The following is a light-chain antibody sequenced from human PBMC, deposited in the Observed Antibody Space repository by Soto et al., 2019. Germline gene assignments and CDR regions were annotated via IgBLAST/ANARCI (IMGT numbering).Light chain of an antibody. CDR1: QSVSSSY. Sequence: EIVLTQSPGTLSLSPGERATLSCRASQSVSSSYLAWYQQKPGQAPRLLIYGASSRATGIPGRFSGSGSGTDFHLTISRLEPEDFAVYYCQQYGSSTGWTFGQGTKVEIK. V-gene: IGKV3-20*01. CDR3: QQYGSSTGWT. J-gene: IGKJ1*01. CDR2: GAS.